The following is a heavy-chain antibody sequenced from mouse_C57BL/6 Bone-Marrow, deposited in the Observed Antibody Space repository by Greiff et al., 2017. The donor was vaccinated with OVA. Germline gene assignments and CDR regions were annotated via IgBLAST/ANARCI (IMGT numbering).Heavy chain of an antibody. J-gene: IGHJ1*03. D-gene: IGHD2-4*01. CDR1: GYSFTGYY. CDR2: INPSTGGT. Sequence: EVQLQQSGPELVKPGASVKISCKASGYSFTGYYMHWVKQSSEKSLEWIGEINPSTGGTSYNQKFKGKATLTVDKSSSTAYMQLKSLTSEDSAVYYCAREVYYDYDGYWYFDVWGTGTTVTVSS. V-gene: IGHV1-43*01. CDR3: AREVYYDYDGYWYFDV.